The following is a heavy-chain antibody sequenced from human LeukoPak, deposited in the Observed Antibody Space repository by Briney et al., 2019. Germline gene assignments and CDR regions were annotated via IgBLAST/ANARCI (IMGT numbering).Heavy chain of an antibody. Sequence: SETLSLTCAVYGGSFSGYYRSWIRQPPGKGLEWIGEINHSGSTNYNPSLKSRVTISVDTSKNQFSLKLSSVTAADTAVYYCARGGYCSGGSCYSGRKDYWGQGTLVTVSS. CDR3: ARGGYCSGGSCYSGRKDY. CDR2: INHSGST. J-gene: IGHJ4*02. V-gene: IGHV4-34*01. D-gene: IGHD2-15*01. CDR1: GGSFSGYY.